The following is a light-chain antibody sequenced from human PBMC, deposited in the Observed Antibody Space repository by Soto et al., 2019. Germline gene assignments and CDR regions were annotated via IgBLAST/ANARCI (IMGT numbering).Light chain of an antibody. CDR3: SSYAGSNWYV. J-gene: IGLJ1*01. V-gene: IGLV2-8*01. Sequence: QSALTQPPSASGSPGQSVTISCTGTNSDVGGYNYVSWYQQYPGKAPRLIIYEVSERPSGVHDRFSGSKSGNTASLTVSGLQTADEADYYCSSYAGSNWYVFGTGTKVTVL. CDR2: EVS. CDR1: NSDVGGYNY.